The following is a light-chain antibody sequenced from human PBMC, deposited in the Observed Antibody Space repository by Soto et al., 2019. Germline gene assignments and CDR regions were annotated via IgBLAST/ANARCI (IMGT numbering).Light chain of an antibody. Sequence: QSVLTQPPSVSGAPGQRVTIPCTGNSSNLGAGYDVHWYQQHPGKAPKLMIYDDIERPSGVPDRFSASKSGSTAFLTISGLHVEDEADYFCCSYAGSYVWLFGGGTKLTVL. J-gene: IGLJ3*02. V-gene: IGLV1-40*01. CDR3: CSYAGSYVWL. CDR1: SSNLGAGYD. CDR2: DDI.